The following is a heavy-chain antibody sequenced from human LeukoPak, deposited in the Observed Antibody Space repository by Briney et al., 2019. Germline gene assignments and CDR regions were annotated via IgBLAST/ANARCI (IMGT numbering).Heavy chain of an antibody. V-gene: IGHV4-38-2*02. CDR1: GYSISRAYY. CDR3: VRITQGTIDY. CDR2: ISYRGST. J-gene: IGHJ4*02. Sequence: SETLSLTCTVSGYSISRAYYWGWIRQPPGKGLEWIGYISYRGSTTYIPSLKSRVTILVDTSKNQFSLKLSSVTAADTAVYYCVRITQGTIDYWGRGTLVTVSS. D-gene: IGHD3-10*01.